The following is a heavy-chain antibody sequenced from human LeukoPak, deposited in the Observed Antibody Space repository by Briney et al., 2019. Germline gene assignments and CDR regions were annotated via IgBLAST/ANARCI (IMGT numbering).Heavy chain of an antibody. Sequence: SGTLSLTCAGSGGSISSSNWWSWVRQPPGKGLEWVGEIYHSGSTNYNPSLMSRVTISVDKSKNQFSLKLSSVTAADTAVYYCASTTVVFDRLLEGYYGMDVWGQGTTVTVSS. CDR1: GGSISSSNW. CDR3: ASTTVVFDRLLEGYYGMDV. CDR2: IYHSGST. D-gene: IGHD3-9*01. V-gene: IGHV4-4*02. J-gene: IGHJ6*02.